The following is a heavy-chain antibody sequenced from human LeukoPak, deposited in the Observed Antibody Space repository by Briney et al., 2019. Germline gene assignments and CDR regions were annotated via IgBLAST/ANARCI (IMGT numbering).Heavy chain of an antibody. CDR2: ISYDGSNK. D-gene: IGHD3-10*01. CDR1: GFTFSSYA. CDR3: AREGPEFLELLWHAFDL. V-gene: IGHV3-30*03. J-gene: IGHJ3*01. Sequence: GGSLRLSCAASGFTFSSYAMSWVRQAPGKGLEWVAAISYDGSNKYYADSVKGRFTISRDNSKNTLYLQMSSLRAEDTAVYYCAREGPEFLELLWHAFDLWGQGTMVTVSS.